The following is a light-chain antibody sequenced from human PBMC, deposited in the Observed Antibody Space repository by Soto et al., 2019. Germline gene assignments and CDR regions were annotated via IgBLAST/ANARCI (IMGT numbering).Light chain of an antibody. CDR2: DAS. V-gene: IGKV3-11*01. CDR3: QQGFNWPRFT. CDR1: QSVSSY. Sequence: EIVLTQSPATLSLSPGERATLSCRASQSVSSYLAWYQQKPGQAPRLLIYDASNRATGIPARFSGGGSGTDFTLTISSLEPEDFAVYYCQQGFNWPRFTCGQGTKLEIK. J-gene: IGKJ2*01.